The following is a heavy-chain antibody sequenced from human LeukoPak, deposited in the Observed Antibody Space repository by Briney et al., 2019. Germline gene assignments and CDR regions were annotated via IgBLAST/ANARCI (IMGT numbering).Heavy chain of an antibody. CDR2: FDPEDGET. CDR3: ATRRRWRPVPYYDFWSGYYRDLNLGYYYMDV. J-gene: IGHJ6*03. CDR1: GYTLTELS. V-gene: IGHV1-24*01. D-gene: IGHD3-3*01. Sequence: ASVKVSCKVSGYTLTELSMHWVRQAPGKGLEWMGGFDPEDGETIYAQKFQGRVTMTEDTSTDTAYMELSSLRSEDTAVYYCATRRRWRPVPYYDFWSGYYRDLNLGYYYMDVWGKGTTVTVSS.